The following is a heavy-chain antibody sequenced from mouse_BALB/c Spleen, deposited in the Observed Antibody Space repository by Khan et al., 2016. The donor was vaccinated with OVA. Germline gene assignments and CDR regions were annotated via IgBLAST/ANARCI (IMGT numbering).Heavy chain of an antibody. V-gene: IGHV3-2*02. CDR3: TRKDYYDDDPFAY. CDR2: INYSGNT. CDR1: GYSITSEYA. Sequence: VQLKESGPGLVKPSQSLSLTCTVTGYSITSEYAWNWIRHFPGNKLEWMGYINYSGNTRYNPSPKSRISITRDTSQNPFFLQLNSVTTEDTATYYGTRKDYYDDDPFAYWGQGTLVTVSA. D-gene: IGHD2-4*01. J-gene: IGHJ3*01.